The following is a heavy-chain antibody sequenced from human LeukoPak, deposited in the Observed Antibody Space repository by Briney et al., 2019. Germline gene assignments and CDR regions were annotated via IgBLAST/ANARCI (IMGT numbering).Heavy chain of an antibody. D-gene: IGHD3-3*01. J-gene: IGHJ6*02. V-gene: IGHV3-23*01. Sequence: GGSLRLSCVGSGFTFRSHAMSWVRQAPEKGLEFVSGIYENGGTTYYADSVKGRFSISRDNSKNTLYLQMNSLRAEDTAVYYCAREGDFWSGYYPSPPNYYYYGMDVWGQGTTVTVSS. CDR1: GFTFRSHA. CDR2: IYENGGTT. CDR3: AREGDFWSGYYPSPPNYYYYGMDV.